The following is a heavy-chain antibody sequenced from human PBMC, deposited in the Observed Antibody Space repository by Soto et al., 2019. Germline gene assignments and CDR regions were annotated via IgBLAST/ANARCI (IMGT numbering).Heavy chain of an antibody. J-gene: IGHJ6*02. CDR3: ARQSITIFGVVKEYYYYGMDV. CDR1: GGTFSSYA. Sequence: SVKVSCKASGGTFSSYAISWVRQAPGQGLEWMGGIIPIFGTANYAQKFQGRVTITADESTSTAYMELSSLRSEDTAVYYCARQSITIFGVVKEYYYYGMDVWGQGTTVTVSS. CDR2: IIPIFGTA. V-gene: IGHV1-69*13. D-gene: IGHD3-3*01.